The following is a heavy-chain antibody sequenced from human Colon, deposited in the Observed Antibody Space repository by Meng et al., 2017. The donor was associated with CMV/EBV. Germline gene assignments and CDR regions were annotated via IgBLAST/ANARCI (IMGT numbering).Heavy chain of an antibody. CDR2: NYSQGTT. CDR3: ARGGNYYGSGSDLPNVFDV. V-gene: IGHV4-4*07. CDR1: XGPISGYL. J-gene: IGHJ3*01. D-gene: IGHD3-10*01. Sequence: QVHLQESGPGLLKPSETLSLTCTVXXGPISGYLWSWIRQAAGKGLGWNWRNYSQGTTHYNPSLKSRLTMLIDTSRNHFLLRLSSVTAADTAVYYCARGGNYYGSGSDLPNVFDVWGQGTVVTVSS.